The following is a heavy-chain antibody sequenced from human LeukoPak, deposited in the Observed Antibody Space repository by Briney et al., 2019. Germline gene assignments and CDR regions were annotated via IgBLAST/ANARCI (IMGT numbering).Heavy chain of an antibody. D-gene: IGHD6-13*01. CDR2: INPSGGST. Sequence: ASVKVSGKASGYTFTSYYMHWVRQAPGQGLEWMGIINPSGGSTRYAQKFQGRVTMTRDTSTSTVYMELSSLRSEDTAVYYCARERGLSSQGDAFDIWGQGTMVTVSS. J-gene: IGHJ3*02. V-gene: IGHV1-46*01. CDR3: ARERGLSSQGDAFDI. CDR1: GYTFTSYY.